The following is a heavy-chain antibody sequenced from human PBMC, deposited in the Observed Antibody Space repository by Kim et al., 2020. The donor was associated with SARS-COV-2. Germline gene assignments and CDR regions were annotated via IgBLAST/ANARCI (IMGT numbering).Heavy chain of an antibody. Sequence: GGSLRLSCAASGFTFSNYWMHWVRQAPGKGLVWVSLLKSDGISTIYADSVKGRFTISRDNAENSMYLQMNSLRADDTAVYYCARAEYHGMDVWVEGCTV. CDR2: LKSDGIST. J-gene: IGHJ6*02. V-gene: IGHV3-74*01. CDR1: GFTFSNYW. CDR3: ARAEYHGMDV.